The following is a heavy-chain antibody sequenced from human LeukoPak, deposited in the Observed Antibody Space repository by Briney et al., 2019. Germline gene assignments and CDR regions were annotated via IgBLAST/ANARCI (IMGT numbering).Heavy chain of an antibody. Sequence: PSETLSLTCTVSGGSISSYYWSWIRQPPGKGLEWIGYIYYSGSTNYNPSLKSRVTISVDTSKNQFSLKLSSVTAADTAVYYCAREGGGSGSKIKGFFDYWGQGTLVTVSS. D-gene: IGHD3-10*01. J-gene: IGHJ4*02. CDR3: AREGGGSGSKIKGFFDY. CDR2: IYYSGST. V-gene: IGHV4-59*01. CDR1: GGSISSYY.